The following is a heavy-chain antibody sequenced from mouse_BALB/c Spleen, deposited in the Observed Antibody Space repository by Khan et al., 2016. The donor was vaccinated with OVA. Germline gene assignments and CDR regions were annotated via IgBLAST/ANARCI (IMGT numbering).Heavy chain of an antibody. CDR3: VNHGSSSAWFSY. CDR1: GYTFTSYW. D-gene: IGHD1-1*01. V-gene: IGHV1-7*01. J-gene: IGHJ3*01. Sequence: VQLVESGAELAKPGASVKMSCKASGYTFTSYWMHWVKQRPGQGLEWIGYINPSTGYTEYNQKFKDKATLTADKSSNTAYMQLSSLTSEDSAVYYCVNHGSSSAWFSYGGQGTLVTVSA. CDR2: INPSTGYT.